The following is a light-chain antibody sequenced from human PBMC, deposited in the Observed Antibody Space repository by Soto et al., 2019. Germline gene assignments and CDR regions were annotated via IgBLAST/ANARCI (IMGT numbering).Light chain of an antibody. CDR1: SGSVSTSYY. Sequence: QTVVTQEPSFSVSPGRTVTLTCGLSSGSVSTSYYPSWYQQTPGQAPRTLIYNTNTRSSGVPDRFSGSILGNKAALTITGAQAVDESDYYCVLYMGSGIWVFGGGTKLTVL. CDR3: VLYMGSGIWV. CDR2: NTN. V-gene: IGLV8-61*01. J-gene: IGLJ3*02.